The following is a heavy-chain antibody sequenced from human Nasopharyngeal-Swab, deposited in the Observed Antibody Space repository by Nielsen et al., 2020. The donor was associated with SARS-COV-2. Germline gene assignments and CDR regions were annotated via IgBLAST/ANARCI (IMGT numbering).Heavy chain of an antibody. CDR1: GYIFTSYW. Sequence: GESLKISCKGSGYIFTSYWIGWVRHMPGKGLEWMGIIYPGDSDTRYSPSFQGQVTITADKSISTAYLQWSSLKASDTAMYYCARPPYGDYSQYYFDYWGQGTLVTVSS. D-gene: IGHD4-17*01. CDR2: IYPGDSDT. V-gene: IGHV5-51*01. J-gene: IGHJ4*02. CDR3: ARPPYGDYSQYYFDY.